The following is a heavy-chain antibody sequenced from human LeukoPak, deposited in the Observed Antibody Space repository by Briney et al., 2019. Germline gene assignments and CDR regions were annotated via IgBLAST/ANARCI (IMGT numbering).Heavy chain of an antibody. Sequence: PGSSLRLSCAASGFTFSSYAMHWVRQAPGKGLEWVAVISYDGSNKYYADSVKGRFTISRDNSKNTLYLQMNSLRAEDTAVYYCARDGEDYGSGPRGNYWGQGTLVTVSS. D-gene: IGHD4-17*01. CDR3: ARDGEDYGSGPRGNY. CDR1: GFTFSSYA. V-gene: IGHV3-30-3*01. J-gene: IGHJ4*02. CDR2: ISYDGSNK.